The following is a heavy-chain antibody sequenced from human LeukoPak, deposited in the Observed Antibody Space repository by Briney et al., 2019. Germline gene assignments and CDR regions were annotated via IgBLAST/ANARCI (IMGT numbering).Heavy chain of an antibody. Sequence: SETLSLTCTVSGGSISSYYWSWIRQPPGKGLEWIGYVYYSGSTNYNPSLKSRVTISVDTSRNQFSLKLSSVTAADTAVYYCAREGRIVVVTPLYWGQGTLVTVSS. V-gene: IGHV4-59*12. J-gene: IGHJ4*02. CDR2: VYYSGST. CDR3: AREGRIVVVTPLY. CDR1: GGSISSYY. D-gene: IGHD3-22*01.